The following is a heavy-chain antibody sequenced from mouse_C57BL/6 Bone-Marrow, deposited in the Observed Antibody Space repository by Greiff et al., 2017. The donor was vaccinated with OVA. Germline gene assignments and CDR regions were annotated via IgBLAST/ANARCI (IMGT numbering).Heavy chain of an antibody. Sequence: QVQLQQPGAELVRPGSSVKLSCKASGYTFTSYWMDWVKQRPGQGLEWIGNIYPSDSETHYNQKFKDKATLTVDKSSSTAYMQLSSLTSEDSAVYYCARANWDSYARDYWGQGTSVTVSS. D-gene: IGHD4-1*02. V-gene: IGHV1-61*01. CDR1: GYTFTSYW. CDR2: IYPSDSET. J-gene: IGHJ4*01. CDR3: ARANWDSYARDY.